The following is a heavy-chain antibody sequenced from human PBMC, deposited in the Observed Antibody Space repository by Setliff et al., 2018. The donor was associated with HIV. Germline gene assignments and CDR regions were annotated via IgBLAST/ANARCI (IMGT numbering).Heavy chain of an antibody. D-gene: IGHD3-3*01. V-gene: IGHV4-4*07. CDR3: ARSFSGRYFWSGYYTGPDPKGENAFDI. J-gene: IGHJ3*02. CDR2: IYTSGST. CDR1: GGSISSYY. Sequence: PSETLSLTCTVSGGSISSYYWSWIRQPAGKGLEWIGRIYTSGSTNYNPSLKSRVTMSVDTSKNQFSLKLSSVTAADTAVYYCARSFSGRYFWSGYYTGPDPKGENAFDIWGQGTMVTVSS.